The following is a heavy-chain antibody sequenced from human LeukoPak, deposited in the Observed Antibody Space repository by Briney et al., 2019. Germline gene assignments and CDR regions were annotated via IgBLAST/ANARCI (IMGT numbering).Heavy chain of an antibody. Sequence: GGSLRLSCAASGFTFSSYAMSWVRQAPGKGLEWVSAISGSGGSTYYADSVKGRFTISRDNSKNTLYLQMNSLRAEDTAVYYCAKDPSPGAAAISSGRYFDYWGQGTLVTVSS. CDR3: AKDPSPGAAAISSGRYFDY. J-gene: IGHJ4*02. D-gene: IGHD2-2*01. CDR2: ISGSGGST. V-gene: IGHV3-23*01. CDR1: GFTFSSYA.